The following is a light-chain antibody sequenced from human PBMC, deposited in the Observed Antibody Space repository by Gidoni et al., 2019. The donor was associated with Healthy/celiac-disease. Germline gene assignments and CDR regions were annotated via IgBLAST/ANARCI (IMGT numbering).Light chain of an antibody. V-gene: IGLV1-51*01. CDR3: GTWDSSLSSGGV. Sequence: QSVLTQPPSVSAAPGQKGTISCSGRSSNIGNNYVSWYQQLPGTAPKLLIYDNNKRPSGIPDRFSGSKSGTSATLGITGLQTGDEADYYCGTWDSSLSSGGVFGGGTKLTVL. CDR1: SSNIGNNY. CDR2: DNN. J-gene: IGLJ3*02.